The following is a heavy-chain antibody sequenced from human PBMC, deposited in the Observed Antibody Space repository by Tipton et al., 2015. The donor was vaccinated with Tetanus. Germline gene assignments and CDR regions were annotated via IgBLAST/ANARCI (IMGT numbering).Heavy chain of an antibody. CDR3: AGAPNRISRAYDY. V-gene: IGHV1-69*01. J-gene: IGHJ4*02. CDR1: GGTFTNYA. D-gene: IGHD1-14*01. Sequence: QVQLVQSGPEVKKPGSSVKVSCKASGGTFTNYALSWVRQAPGQGLEWVGGITPIFGTTNSAPKFQGRVTITADESTNTAYMELSSLRSEDTAVYYCAGAPNRISRAYDYWGQGTQITVSS. CDR2: ITPIFGTT.